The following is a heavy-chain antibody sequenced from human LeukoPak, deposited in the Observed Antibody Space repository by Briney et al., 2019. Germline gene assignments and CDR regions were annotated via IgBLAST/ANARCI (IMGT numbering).Heavy chain of an antibody. CDR3: AKGNYGEKIDY. Sequence: GGSLRLSCAASGFTFTNYWMSWVRQAPRKGLEWVANIKQDGSEKYYVDSVKGRFTISRDNSKNTLYLQMNSLKAEDAALYYCAKGNYGEKIDYWGPGTLVTVSS. V-gene: IGHV3-7*03. D-gene: IGHD4-17*01. J-gene: IGHJ4*02. CDR2: IKQDGSEK. CDR1: GFTFTNYW.